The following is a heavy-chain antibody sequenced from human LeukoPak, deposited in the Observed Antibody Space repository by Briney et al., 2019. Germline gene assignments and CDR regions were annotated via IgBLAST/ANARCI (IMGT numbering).Heavy chain of an antibody. V-gene: IGHV3-23*01. J-gene: IGHJ4*02. Sequence: GGSLRLSCAASGFTFSDYGMSWVRQAPGKGLEWVSNIGGTGDTTNYADSVKGRLTISRDNSKNTVYLQMSSLRNEDTAVYYCARDLTSVPTRWGQGTLVTVSS. D-gene: IGHD4-17*01. CDR1: GFTFSDYG. CDR2: IGGTGDTT. CDR3: ARDLTSVPTR.